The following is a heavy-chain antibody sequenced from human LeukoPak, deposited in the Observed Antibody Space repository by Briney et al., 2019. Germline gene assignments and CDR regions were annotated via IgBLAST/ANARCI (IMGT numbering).Heavy chain of an antibody. Sequence: SETLSLTCTVSGGSISSYYWSWIRQPAGKGQEWIGRIYTSGSTNYNPSLKSRVTMSVDTSKNQFSLKLSSVTAADTAVYYCARDPGAAAESGAFDIWGQGTMVTVSS. V-gene: IGHV4-4*07. CDR2: IYTSGST. J-gene: IGHJ3*02. CDR3: ARDPGAAAESGAFDI. CDR1: GGSISSYY. D-gene: IGHD6-13*01.